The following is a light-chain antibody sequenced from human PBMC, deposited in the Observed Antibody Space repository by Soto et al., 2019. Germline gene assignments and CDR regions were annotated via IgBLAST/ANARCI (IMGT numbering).Light chain of an antibody. CDR2: EGS. V-gene: IGLV2-23*03. J-gene: IGLJ2*01. CDR1: SSDVGSYNL. CDR3: CSYAGSSTFGVV. Sequence: QSALTQPASVSGSPGQSITISCTGTSSDVGSYNLVSWYQQHPGKAPKLMIYEGSKRPSGVSNRFSGSKSGNTASLTISGLQAEYEADYYCCSYAGSSTFGVVFGGGTKVTVL.